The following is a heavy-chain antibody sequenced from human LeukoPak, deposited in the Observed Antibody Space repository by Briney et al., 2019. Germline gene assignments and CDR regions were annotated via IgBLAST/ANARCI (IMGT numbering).Heavy chain of an antibody. V-gene: IGHV1-46*01. CDR3: AREGPPGSHGYYFDY. Sequence: ASVKVSCKASGYTFSPYYIHFVRQAPGQGLEWMGAINRGSGHTAFSQNFQGRLTLTRDTSTNTAYMEMSSLRSEDTAFYYCAREGPPGSHGYYFDYWGQGTLVTVSS. CDR1: GYTFSPYY. J-gene: IGHJ4*02. CDR2: INRGSGHT. D-gene: IGHD3-10*01.